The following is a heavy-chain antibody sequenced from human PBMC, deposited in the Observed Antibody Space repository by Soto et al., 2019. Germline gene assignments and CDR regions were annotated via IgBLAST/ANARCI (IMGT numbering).Heavy chain of an antibody. D-gene: IGHD3-16*02. CDR1: GYTLTELS. Sequence: ASVKVSCKVSGYTLTELSMHCVRQAPGKGLEWMGGFDPEDGETIYAQKFQGRVTMTEDTSTDTAYMELRSLRSEDTAVYYCATVKGGPYFVNHRANNAFYILCQ. V-gene: IGHV1-24*01. CDR3: ATVKGGPYFVNHRANNAFYI. J-gene: IGHJ3*02. CDR2: FDPEDGET.